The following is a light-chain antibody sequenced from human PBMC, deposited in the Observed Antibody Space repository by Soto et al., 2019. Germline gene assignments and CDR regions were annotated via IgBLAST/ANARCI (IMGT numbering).Light chain of an antibody. J-gene: IGLJ2*01. CDR2: LNSDGSH. CDR3: QTWGTGNVV. Sequence: QSVLTQSPSASASLGASVKLTCTLSSGHSSYAIAWHQQQPEKGPRYLMKLNSDGSHSKGDGIPDRFSGFSSGAERYLTISSLQSEDEADYYCQTWGTGNVVFGGGTKLTVL. V-gene: IGLV4-69*01. CDR1: SGHSSYA.